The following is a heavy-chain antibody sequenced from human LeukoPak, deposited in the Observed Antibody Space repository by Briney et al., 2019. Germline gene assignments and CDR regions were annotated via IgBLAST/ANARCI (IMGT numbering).Heavy chain of an antibody. CDR1: GGSISSYY. D-gene: IGHD4-11*01. CDR2: IYYSGST. Sequence: SETLSLTCTVSGGSISSYYWSWIRQPPGKGLERIGYIYYSGSTNYNPSLKSRVTISVDTSKNQFSLKLSSVTAADTAVYYCAKEPTGATYYYYYMDVWGKGTTVTVSS. V-gene: IGHV4-59*01. J-gene: IGHJ6*03. CDR3: AKEPTGATYYYYYMDV.